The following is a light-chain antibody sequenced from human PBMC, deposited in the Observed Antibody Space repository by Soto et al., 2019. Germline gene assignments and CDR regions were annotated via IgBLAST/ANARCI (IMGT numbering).Light chain of an antibody. J-gene: IGLJ3*02. CDR1: SSDVGAYNW. V-gene: IGLV2-11*01. Sequence: QSALTQPRSVSGSPGQSVTISCAGTSSDVGAYNWVSWYQQHPGKVPKLIIYDVTRRPSGVPDRFSCSKSGNTASLTISGLQADDEADYYCCSYSGSYTLVFGGGTKLTVL. CDR3: CSYSGSYTLV. CDR2: DVT.